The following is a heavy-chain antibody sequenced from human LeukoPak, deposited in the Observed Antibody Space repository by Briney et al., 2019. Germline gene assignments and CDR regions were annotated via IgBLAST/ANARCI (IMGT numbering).Heavy chain of an antibody. CDR2: IKQDGSEK. CDR3: ARDLGFLYCSGGSCPLDY. D-gene: IGHD2-15*01. Sequence: GGSLRLSCAASGFTFSSYWMSWVRQAPGKGLEWVANIKQDGSEKYYVDSVKGRFTISRDNAKNSLYLQMNSLRAEDTAVYYCARDLGFLYCSGGSCPLDYWGQGTLVTVSS. J-gene: IGHJ4*02. CDR1: GFTFSSYW. V-gene: IGHV3-7*01.